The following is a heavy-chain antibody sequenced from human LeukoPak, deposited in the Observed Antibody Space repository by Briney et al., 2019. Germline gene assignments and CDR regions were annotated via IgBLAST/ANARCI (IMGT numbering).Heavy chain of an antibody. J-gene: IGHJ4*02. V-gene: IGHV3-49*04. CDR3: TRDQTPYY. Sequence: LTLNLSCTASGISVGDDARTLVRQAPGKGLEWVGFIRSKIYGGTPEYAASVKGRFTISRDDSKGIAYLQMNSLKTEDTAVYYCTRDQTPYYWGQGTLVTVSS. CDR1: GISVGDDA. CDR2: IRSKIYGGTP.